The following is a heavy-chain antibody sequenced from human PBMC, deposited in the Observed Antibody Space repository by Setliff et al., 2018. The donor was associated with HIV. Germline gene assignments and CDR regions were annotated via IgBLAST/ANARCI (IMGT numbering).Heavy chain of an antibody. CDR2: IIHILGIR. D-gene: IGHD3-10*01. J-gene: IGHJ3*02. CDR3: ARPAPLLGTSPANNAFDI. CDR1: GGTFDSHA. V-gene: IGHV1-69*10. Sequence: ASVKVSCKASGGTFDSHAISWVRQAPGHGFEWMGGIIHILGIRNYAQKFQGRVIITTDESTGTAYMELSSLKDDDTAIYYCARPAPLLGTSPANNAFDIWGQGTTVTVSS.